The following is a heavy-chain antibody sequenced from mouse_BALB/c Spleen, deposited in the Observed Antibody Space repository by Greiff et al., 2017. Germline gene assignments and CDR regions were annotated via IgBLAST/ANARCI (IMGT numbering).Heavy chain of an antibody. CDR2: ISSGGST. Sequence: DVKLVESGGGLVKPGGSLKLSCAASGFTFSSYAMSWVRQTPEKRLEWVASISSGGSTYYPDSVKGRFTISRDNARNILYLQMSSLRSEDTAMYYCARGGALQYYAMDYWGQGTSVTVSS. D-gene: IGHD2-1*01. V-gene: IGHV5-6-5*01. CDR3: ARGGALQYYAMDY. CDR1: GFTFSSYA. J-gene: IGHJ4*01.